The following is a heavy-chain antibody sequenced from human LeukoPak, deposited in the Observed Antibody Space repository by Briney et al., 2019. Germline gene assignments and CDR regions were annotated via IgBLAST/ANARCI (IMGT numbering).Heavy chain of an antibody. D-gene: IGHD6-19*01. CDR3: ARRIAVDMLDY. Sequence: SETLSLTCAVYGGSFSGYYWSWIRQPPGKGLEWIGENNHSGSTNYNPSLKSRVTISVDTSKNQFSLKLSSVTAADTAVYYCARRIAVDMLDYWGQGTLVTVSS. V-gene: IGHV4-34*01. J-gene: IGHJ4*02. CDR1: GGSFSGYY. CDR2: NNHSGST.